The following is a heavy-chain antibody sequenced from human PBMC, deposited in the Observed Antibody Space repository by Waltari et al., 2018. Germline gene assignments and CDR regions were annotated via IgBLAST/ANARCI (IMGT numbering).Heavy chain of an antibody. J-gene: IGHJ2*01. CDR1: GFPYRMYW. Sequence: EVQLVESGGGLVQPGGSLRLSCAASGFPYRMYWMHWFRQAPGKGLVWVSRSNSDGSSTSYADSVKGRFTISKDNAKNTVYLQMNSLRAEDTAIYYCARGARRTTVTTGWWYFDLWGRGTLVTVSS. CDR2: SNSDGSST. D-gene: IGHD4-17*01. CDR3: ARGARRTTVTTGWWYFDL. V-gene: IGHV3-74*01.